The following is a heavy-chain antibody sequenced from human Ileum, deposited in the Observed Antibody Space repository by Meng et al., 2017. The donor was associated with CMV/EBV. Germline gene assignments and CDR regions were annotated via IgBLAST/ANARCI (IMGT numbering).Heavy chain of an antibody. D-gene: IGHD4-17*01. CDR3: AKAYCGDVGCHVKDY. J-gene: IGHJ4*01. Sequence: LVQPVGSSSLSCAASGVTLNNCSRNWGRQAPGRGLEWVSAIRGSGDRTSYADSVKGRYTISRDNYKNTLSLQMNNLRVEDTAIYYCAKAYCGDVGCHVKDYWGQGTLVTVSS. CDR2: IRGSGDRT. CDR1: GVTLNNCS. V-gene: IGHV3-23*01.